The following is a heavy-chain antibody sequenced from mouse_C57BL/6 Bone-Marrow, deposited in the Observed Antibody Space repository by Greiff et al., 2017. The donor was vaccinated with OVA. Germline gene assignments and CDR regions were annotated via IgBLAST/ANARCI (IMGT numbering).Heavy chain of an antibody. Sequence: QVTLKVSGPGILQSSQTLSLTCSFSGFSLSTSGMGVSWIRQPSGKGLEWLAHTYWDDDKRYNPSLKSRPTISKDTSRNQVFLKITSVDPADTATYYCARRAGYGSSYEGYFDVWGTGTTVTVSS. J-gene: IGHJ1*03. D-gene: IGHD1-1*01. CDR1: GFSLSTSGMG. V-gene: IGHV8-12*01. CDR2: TYWDDDK. CDR3: ARRAGYGSSYEGYFDV.